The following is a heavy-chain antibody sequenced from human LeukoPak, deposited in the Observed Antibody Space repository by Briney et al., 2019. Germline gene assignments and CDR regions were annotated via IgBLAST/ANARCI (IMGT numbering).Heavy chain of an antibody. V-gene: IGHV1-18*01. CDR3: ASGYGVEYYYYGMDV. J-gene: IGHJ6*02. D-gene: IGHD3-3*01. Sequence: ASGKVSCKASGYTFTSYGISWVRQAPEQGLEWMGWISAYNGNTNYAQKLQGRVTMTTDTSTSTAYMELRSLRSDDTAVYYCASGYGVEYYYYGMDVWGQGTTVTVSS. CDR1: GYTFTSYG. CDR2: ISAYNGNT.